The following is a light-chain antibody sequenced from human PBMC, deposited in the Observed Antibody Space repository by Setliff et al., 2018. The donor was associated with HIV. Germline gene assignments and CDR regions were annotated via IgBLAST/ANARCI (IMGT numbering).Light chain of an antibody. V-gene: IGLV2-14*02. Sequence: QSVLTQPASVSGSPGQSITISCTGTSSDVGRYNLVSWYQQHPGKAPKLMIYDVSNRASGVSNRFSGSKSGNTASLTISGLQAEDEADYYCSSYTTTYTYVFGTGTKVTVL. CDR2: DVS. J-gene: IGLJ1*01. CDR3: SSYTTTYTYV. CDR1: SSDVGRYNL.